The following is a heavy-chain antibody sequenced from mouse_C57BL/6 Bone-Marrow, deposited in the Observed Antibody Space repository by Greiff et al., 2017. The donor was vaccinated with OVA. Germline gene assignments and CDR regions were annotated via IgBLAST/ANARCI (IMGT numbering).Heavy chain of an antibody. CDR3: ARSLLPYCAMDY. CDR2: INPNNGGT. J-gene: IGHJ4*01. V-gene: IGHV1-26*01. Sequence: VQLQQSGPELVKPGASVKISCKASEYTFTDYYMNWVKQSHGKSLEWIGDINPNNGGTSYNQKFKGKATLTVDKSSSTAYMELRSLTSEDSAVYYCARSLLPYCAMDYWGQGTSVTVSS. D-gene: IGHD2-10*01. CDR1: EYTFTDYY.